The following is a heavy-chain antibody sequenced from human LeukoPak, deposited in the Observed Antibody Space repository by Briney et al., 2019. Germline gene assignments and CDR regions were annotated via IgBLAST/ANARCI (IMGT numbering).Heavy chain of an antibody. CDR2: ISSRSSYI. Sequence: GGSLRLSCAASGFTFSSYSMNWVRQAPGKGLEWVSSISSRSSYIYYADSVKGRFTISRDNAKNSLYLQMNSLRAEDTAVYYCAREYDSGSYYNFGYWGQGTLVIVSS. J-gene: IGHJ4*02. D-gene: IGHD3-10*01. CDR3: AREYDSGSYYNFGY. CDR1: GFTFSSYS. V-gene: IGHV3-21*01.